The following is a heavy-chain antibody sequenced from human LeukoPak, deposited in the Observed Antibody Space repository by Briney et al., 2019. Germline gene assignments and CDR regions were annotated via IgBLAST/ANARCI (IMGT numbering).Heavy chain of an antibody. CDR1: GFTFSSYG. J-gene: IGHJ4*02. V-gene: IGHV3-33*01. D-gene: IGHD3-3*01. CDR2: IWYDGSNK. Sequence: GGSLRLSCAASGFTFSSYGMHWVRQAPGKGLEWVAVIWYDGSNKYYADSVKGRFTISRDNSKNTLYLQMNSLRAEDTAVYYCARGSHYDFWSGYYTGTFDYWGQGTLVTVSS. CDR3: ARGSHYDFWSGYYTGTFDY.